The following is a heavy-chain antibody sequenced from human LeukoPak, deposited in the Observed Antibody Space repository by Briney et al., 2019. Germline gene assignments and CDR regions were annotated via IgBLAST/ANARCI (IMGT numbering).Heavy chain of an antibody. CDR3: AVSAAALFDP. CDR1: GGSFSGYY. CDR2: INHSGST. J-gene: IGHJ5*02. V-gene: IGHV4-34*01. D-gene: IGHD6-6*01. Sequence: ASETLSLTCAVYGGSFSGYYWSWIRQPPGKGLEWIGEINHSGSTNYNPSLKSRVTISVDTSKNQFSLKLSSVTAADTAVYYCAVSAAALFDPWGQGTLVTVSS.